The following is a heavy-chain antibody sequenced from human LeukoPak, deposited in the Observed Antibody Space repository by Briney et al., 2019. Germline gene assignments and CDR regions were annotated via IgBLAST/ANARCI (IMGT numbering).Heavy chain of an antibody. CDR2: MNPNSGNT. CDR1: GYTFTSYD. V-gene: IGHV1-8*01. J-gene: IGHJ6*02. CDR3: ARVVMEWLFTHYYYGMDV. Sequence: GASVKVSCKASGYTFTSYDINWVRQATGQGLEWMGWMNPNSGNTGYAQKFQGRVTMTRNTSISTAYMELSSLRSEDTAVYYCARVVMEWLFTHYYYGMDVWGQGTTVTVS. D-gene: IGHD3-3*01.